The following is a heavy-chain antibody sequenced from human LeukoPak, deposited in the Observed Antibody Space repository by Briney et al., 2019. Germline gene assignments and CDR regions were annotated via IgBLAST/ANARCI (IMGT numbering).Heavy chain of an antibody. Sequence: PGGSLRLSCAASGFTFINYSMNWVRQAPGKGLEWISYISRSTSTIYYADSVKGRFTISRDNAKNSLYLQMNGLRAEDTAVYYCARGGARAMVRVIDYWGQGTLVTVSS. CDR1: GFTFINYS. D-gene: IGHD5-18*01. V-gene: IGHV3-48*04. CDR2: ISRSTSTI. CDR3: ARGGARAMVRVIDY. J-gene: IGHJ4*02.